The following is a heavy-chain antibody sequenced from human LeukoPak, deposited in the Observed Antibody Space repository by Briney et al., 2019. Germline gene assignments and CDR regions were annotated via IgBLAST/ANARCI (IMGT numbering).Heavy chain of an antibody. CDR1: GGTISTSLYY. CDR2: LYYSGRT. Sequence: SETLSLTCSVSGGTISTSLYYWGWIRQPPGKGLEWIGSLYYSGRTYYNPSLKSRVTISIDTPKNQFSLRLTSVTAADTAVYYCARRYCSGADCYGGDSYYYMDVWGKGTTVTISS. J-gene: IGHJ6*03. D-gene: IGHD2-2*01. V-gene: IGHV4-39*01. CDR3: ARRYCSGADCYGGDSYYYMDV.